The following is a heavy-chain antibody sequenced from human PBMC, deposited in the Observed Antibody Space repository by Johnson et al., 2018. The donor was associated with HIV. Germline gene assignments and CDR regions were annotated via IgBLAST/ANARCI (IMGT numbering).Heavy chain of an antibody. V-gene: IGHV3-20*04. Sequence: VQLVESGGGVVRPGGSLRLSCAASGFIFDDYDMSWVRQAPGTGLEWVSGISWNGGSTGYADSVEGRFTISRDNAKNSLYLQMNSLRAEDTALYYCGRGSMVRGAYDGFDIWGQGTLVTVSS. J-gene: IGHJ3*02. CDR2: ISWNGGST. CDR3: GRGSMVRGAYDGFDI. D-gene: IGHD3-10*01. CDR1: GFIFDDYD.